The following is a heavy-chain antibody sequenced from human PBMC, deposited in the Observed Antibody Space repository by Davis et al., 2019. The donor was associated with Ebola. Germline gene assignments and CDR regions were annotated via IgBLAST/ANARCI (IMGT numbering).Heavy chain of an antibody. V-gene: IGHV4-39*07. Sequence: SETLSLTCTVSGGSISSSSYYWGWIRQPPGKGLEWIGSIYYSGSTYYNPSLKSRVTISVDTSKNQFSLKLSSVTAADTAVYYCARVGVYKRFWFDPWGQGTLVTVSS. CDR2: IYYSGST. D-gene: IGHD1-1*01. CDR3: ARVGVYKRFWFDP. J-gene: IGHJ5*02. CDR1: GGSISSSSYY.